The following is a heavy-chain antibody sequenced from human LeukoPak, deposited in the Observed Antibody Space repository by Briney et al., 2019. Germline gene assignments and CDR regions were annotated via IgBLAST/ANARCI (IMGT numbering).Heavy chain of an antibody. CDR1: GGSFSGYY. Sequence: SETLSLTCAVYGGSFSGYYWSWIRQPPGKGLEWIGEINHSGSTNYNPSLKSRVTISVDTSKNQFSLKLSSVTAADTAVYYCARHRGYYDSPNWFDPWGQGTLVTVSS. CDR2: INHSGST. CDR3: ARHRGYYDSPNWFDP. V-gene: IGHV4-34*01. J-gene: IGHJ5*02. D-gene: IGHD3-22*01.